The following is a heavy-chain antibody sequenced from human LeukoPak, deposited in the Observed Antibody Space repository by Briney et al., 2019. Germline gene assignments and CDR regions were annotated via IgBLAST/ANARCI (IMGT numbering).Heavy chain of an antibody. D-gene: IGHD6-13*01. J-gene: IGHJ4*02. V-gene: IGHV3-21*01. Sequence: GGSLRLSCAASGFTFSTYSMNWVRQAPGKGLGWVSSISSSSSYIYYADSVKDRFTIARDNAKNSLYLQMNSLRAEDTAVYYCARDRGSSWGNVDYWGQGTLVTVSS. CDR3: ARDRGSSWGNVDY. CDR1: GFTFSTYS. CDR2: ISSSSSYI.